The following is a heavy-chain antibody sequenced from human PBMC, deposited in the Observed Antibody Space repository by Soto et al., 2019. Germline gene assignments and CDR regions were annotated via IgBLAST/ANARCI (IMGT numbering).Heavy chain of an antibody. D-gene: IGHD3-9*01. CDR2: IYYSGST. CDR1: GGSVSSGSYY. Sequence: PSETLSLTCTVSGGSVSSGSYYWSWIRQPPGKGLEWIGYIYYSGSTNYNPSLESRVTISVDTSKNQFSLKLSSVTAADTAVYYCARDFPHNYDILTGYPRSAFDIWGQGTMVTVSS. CDR3: ARDFPHNYDILTGYPRSAFDI. J-gene: IGHJ3*02. V-gene: IGHV4-61*01.